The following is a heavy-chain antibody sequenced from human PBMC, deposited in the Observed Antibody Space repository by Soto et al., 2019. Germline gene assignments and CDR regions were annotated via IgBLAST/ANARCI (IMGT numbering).Heavy chain of an antibody. J-gene: IGHJ6*02. CDR2: INAGNGNT. V-gene: IGHV1-3*01. CDR3: ARGGEYCSGGSCYSKKNYYYYGMDV. CDR1: GYTFTSYA. D-gene: IGHD2-15*01. Sequence: GASVKVSCKASGYTFTSYAMHWVRQAPGQRLEWMGWINAGNGNTKYSQKFQGRVTITRDTSASTAYMELSSLRSEDTAVYYCARGGEYCSGGSCYSKKNYYYYGMDVWGQGTTVTVSS.